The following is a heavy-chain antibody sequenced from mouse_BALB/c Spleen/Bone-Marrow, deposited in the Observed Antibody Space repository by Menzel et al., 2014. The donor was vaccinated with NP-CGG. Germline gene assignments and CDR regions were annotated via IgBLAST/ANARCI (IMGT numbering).Heavy chain of an antibody. CDR2: IDPSDSET. V-gene: IGHV1-52*01. Sequence: QVQLQQSGAELVRPGTPVKLSCKASGYTFTSYWMNWVKQRPERGLEWIGRIDPSDSETHYNQKFKDKATLTVDKSSSTAYIQLSSLTSEDSAVYYCARWGAYFDYWGQGTTLTVSS. CDR3: ARWGAYFDY. CDR1: GYTFTSYW. J-gene: IGHJ2*01.